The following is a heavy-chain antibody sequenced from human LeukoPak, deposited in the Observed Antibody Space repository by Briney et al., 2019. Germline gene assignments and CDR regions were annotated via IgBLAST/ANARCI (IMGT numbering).Heavy chain of an antibody. CDR2: ISGSGGST. CDR1: GFTFSSYA. Sequence: PGGSLRLSCAASGFTFSSYARSWVRQAPGKGVEWVSAISGSGGSTYYADCVKGRFTIYRDNYKNKLYVKMNSLRAENTAVYYCAKSSTYYDILTGYLGHYFDYWGQGTLVTVSS. J-gene: IGHJ4*02. CDR3: AKSSTYYDILTGYLGHYFDY. V-gene: IGHV3-23*01. D-gene: IGHD3-9*01.